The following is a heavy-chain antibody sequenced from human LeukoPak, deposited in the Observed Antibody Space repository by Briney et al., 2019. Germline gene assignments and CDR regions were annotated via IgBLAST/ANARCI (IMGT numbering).Heavy chain of an antibody. CDR1: GFTFSSYA. D-gene: IGHD6-19*01. CDR3: ARDRGQWLAQAYGMDV. Sequence: GGSLRLSCAASGFTFSSYAMHWVRQAPGKGLEWVAVISYDGSNKYYADSVKSRFTISRDNSKNTLYLQMNSLRAEDTAVYYCARDRGQWLAQAYGMDVWGQGTTVTVSS. CDR2: ISYDGSNK. V-gene: IGHV3-30-3*01. J-gene: IGHJ6*02.